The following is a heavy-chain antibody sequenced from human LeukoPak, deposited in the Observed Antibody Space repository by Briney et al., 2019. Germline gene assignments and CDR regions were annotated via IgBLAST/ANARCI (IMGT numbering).Heavy chain of an antibody. CDR3: ARVVTIFGVVIMDGNWFDP. D-gene: IGHD3-3*01. Sequence: SETLSFTCAVYGGSFSGYYWSWIRQPPGKGLEWIGEINHSGSTNYNPSLKSRVTISVDTSKNQFSLKLSSVTAADTAVYYCARVVTIFGVVIMDGNWFDPWGQGTLVTVSS. J-gene: IGHJ5*02. CDR2: INHSGST. CDR1: GGSFSGYY. V-gene: IGHV4-34*01.